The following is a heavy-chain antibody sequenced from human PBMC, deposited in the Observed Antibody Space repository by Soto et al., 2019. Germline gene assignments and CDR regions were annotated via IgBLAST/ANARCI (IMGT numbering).Heavy chain of an antibody. CDR3: AKDGSGSSWYWYFDL. D-gene: IGHD6-13*01. V-gene: IGHV3-23*01. J-gene: IGHJ2*01. CDR1: GFTFSSYA. Sequence: GGSLRLSCAASGFTFSSYAMSWVRQAPGKGLEWVSAISGSGGSTYYADSVKGRFTISRDNSKNTLYLQMNSLRAEDTAVYYCAKDGSGSSWYWYFDLWGRGTLVTVSS. CDR2: ISGSGGST.